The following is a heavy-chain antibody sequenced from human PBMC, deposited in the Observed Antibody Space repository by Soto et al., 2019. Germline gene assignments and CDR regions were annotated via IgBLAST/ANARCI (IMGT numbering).Heavy chain of an antibody. CDR2: IIPIFGTA. Sequence: QVQLVQSGAEMKKPGSSVKVSCKASGGTFSSYAISWVRQAPGQGLEWMGGIIPIFGTANYAQKFQGRVTITADESTSTAYMELSSLRSEDTAVYYCATMVRGVIRAGYFDYWGQGTLVTVSS. D-gene: IGHD3-10*01. V-gene: IGHV1-69*12. CDR1: GGTFSSYA. J-gene: IGHJ4*02. CDR3: ATMVRGVIRAGYFDY.